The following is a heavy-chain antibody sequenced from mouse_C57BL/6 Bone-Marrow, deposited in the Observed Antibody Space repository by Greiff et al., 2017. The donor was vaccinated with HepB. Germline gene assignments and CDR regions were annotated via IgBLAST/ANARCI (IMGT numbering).Heavy chain of an antibody. D-gene: IGHD1-1*01. Sequence: QVQLQQPGAELVRPGSSVKLSCKASGYTFTSYWMDWVKQRPGQGLEWIGNIYPSDSDTHYNQKFKDKATLTVDKSSSTAYMQLSSLTSEDSAVYYYESLVTTVVAPFAYWGQGTLVTVSA. V-gene: IGHV1-61*01. CDR2: IYPSDSDT. CDR1: GYTFTSYW. CDR3: ESLVTTVVAPFAY. J-gene: IGHJ3*01.